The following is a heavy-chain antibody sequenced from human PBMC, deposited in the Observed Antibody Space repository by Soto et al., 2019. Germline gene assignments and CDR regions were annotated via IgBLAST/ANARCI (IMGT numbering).Heavy chain of an antibody. CDR1: GFTFSSYA. J-gene: IGHJ4*02. CDR3: AKDRTGFSEMDENCSGGSCYSGFAY. V-gene: IGHV3-23*01. D-gene: IGHD2-15*01. CDR2: ISGSGGST. Sequence: EVQLLESGGGLVQPGGSLRLSCAASGFTFSSYAMSWVRQAPGKGLEWVSAISGSGGSTYYADSVKGRFTISRDNSKNTLYLQMNSLRAEDTAVYYCAKDRTGFSEMDENCSGGSCYSGFAYWGQGTLVTVSS.